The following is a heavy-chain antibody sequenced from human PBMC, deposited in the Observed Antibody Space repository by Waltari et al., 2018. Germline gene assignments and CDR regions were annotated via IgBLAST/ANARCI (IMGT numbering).Heavy chain of an antibody. Sequence: QVQLQQWGAGLLKPSETLSLTCAVYGGSFSGYYWCGLRQPPGKGLEWSGEINHSGSTNYNPSRKSRVTISVDTSKNQFSLKLSSVTAADTAVYYCARGRRGNPYYYGSGSYYSSYYYYGMDVWGQGTTVTVSS. CDR2: INHSGST. V-gene: IGHV4-34*01. D-gene: IGHD3-10*01. CDR1: GGSFSGYY. J-gene: IGHJ6*02. CDR3: ARGRRGNPYYYGSGSYYSSYYYYGMDV.